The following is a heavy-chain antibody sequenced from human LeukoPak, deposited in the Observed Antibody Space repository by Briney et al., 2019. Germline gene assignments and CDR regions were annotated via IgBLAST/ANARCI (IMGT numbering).Heavy chain of an antibody. CDR2: ISGDGRRT. CDR3: AKTYYYDSSGYYDAFDI. Sequence: GSLRLSCAASGFTFDDYAMHWVRQAPGKGLEWVSLISGDGRRTYYADSVKGRFTISRDNSKDSLYLQMNSLRTEDTALYYCAKTYYYDSSGYYDAFDIWGRGTVVTVSS. CDR1: GFTFDDYA. V-gene: IGHV3-43*02. J-gene: IGHJ3*02. D-gene: IGHD3-22*01.